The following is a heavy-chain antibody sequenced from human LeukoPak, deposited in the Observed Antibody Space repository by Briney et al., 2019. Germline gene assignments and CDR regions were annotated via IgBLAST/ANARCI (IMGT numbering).Heavy chain of an antibody. CDR2: INPTGGST. CDR1: GYTFPSYF. D-gene: IGHD3-3*01. J-gene: IGHJ4*02. Sequence: ASVKVSCKASGYTFPSYFMHWVRQAPGQGLEWMGIINPTGGSTTYAQKFQGRVTMTRDTSTSTVYMELSSLRSDDTAVYYCASTRGRFLEWLSPFDYWGQGTLVTVSS. CDR3: ASTRGRFLEWLSPFDY. V-gene: IGHV1-46*01.